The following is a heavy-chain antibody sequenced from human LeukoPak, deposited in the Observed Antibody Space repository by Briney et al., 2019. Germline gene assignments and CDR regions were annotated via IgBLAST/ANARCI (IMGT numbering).Heavy chain of an antibody. CDR1: GFTFSNAW. Sequence: PGGSLRHSCAASGFTFSNAWMTWVRQAPGKGLEWVGRIKSKTDGGTTDYAAPVKGRFTISRDDSKNTVYLQMNSLKNEDTAVYYCSKTSGRWDWGQGTLVTVSS. CDR2: IKSKTDGGTT. CDR3: SKTSGRWD. J-gene: IGHJ1*01. D-gene: IGHD1-26*01. V-gene: IGHV3-15*01.